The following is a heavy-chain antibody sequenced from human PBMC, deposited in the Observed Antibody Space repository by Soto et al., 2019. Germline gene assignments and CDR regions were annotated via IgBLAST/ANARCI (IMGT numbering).Heavy chain of an antibody. CDR2: IRSKAYGGTT. J-gene: IGHJ6*02. V-gene: IGHV3-49*03. CDR3: TRSSGWYQKNGMDV. Sequence: SLRLSCTASGFTFGDYAMSWFRQAPGKGLEWVGFIRSKAYGGTTEYAASVKGRFTISRDDSKSIAYLQMNSLKTEDTAVYYCTRSSGWYQKNGMDVWGQGTTVTVSS. CDR1: GFTFGDYA. D-gene: IGHD6-19*01.